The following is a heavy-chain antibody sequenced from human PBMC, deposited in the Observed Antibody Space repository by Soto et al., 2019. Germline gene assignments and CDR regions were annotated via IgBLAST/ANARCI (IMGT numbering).Heavy chain of an antibody. CDR3: ARESGSYQDY. CDR2: IYYSGST. J-gene: IGHJ4*02. Sequence: QPPGKGLEWIGYIYYSGSTNYNPSLKSRVTISVDTSKNQFSLKLSSVTAADTAVYYCARESGSYQDYWGQGTLVTVSS. V-gene: IGHV4-59*01. D-gene: IGHD1-26*01.